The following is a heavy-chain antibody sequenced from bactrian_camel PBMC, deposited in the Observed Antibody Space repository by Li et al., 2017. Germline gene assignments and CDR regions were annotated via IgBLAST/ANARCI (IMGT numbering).Heavy chain of an antibody. CDR2: ITTNGGTT. V-gene: IGHV3S42*01. Sequence: VQLVESGGGLVQPGGSLRLPCAASGFTFSSSAMSWVRQAPGKGLEWVSTITTNGGTTTYADSVKGRFTISKDNAKNTMYLLMNSLKPEDTAVYYCAADPGFFSAQCDYGALFAFWGQGTQVTV. D-gene: IGHD5*01. J-gene: IGHJ6*01. CDR3: AADPGFFSAQCDYGALFAF. CDR1: GFTFSSSA.